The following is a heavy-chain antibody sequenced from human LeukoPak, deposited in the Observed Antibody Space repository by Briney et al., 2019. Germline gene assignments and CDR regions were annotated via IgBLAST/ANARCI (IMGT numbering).Heavy chain of an antibody. CDR1: GGSISSYY. V-gene: IGHV4-59*12. CDR3: ARDHTGDYYDIRSGAFDI. D-gene: IGHD3-22*01. CDR2: IYYSGST. Sequence: PSETLSLTCTVSGGSISSYYWSWIRQPPGKGLEWIGYIYYSGSTNYNPSLKSRVTISVDTSKNQFSLKLSSVTAADTAVYYCARDHTGDYYDIRSGAFDIWGQGTMVTVSS. J-gene: IGHJ3*02.